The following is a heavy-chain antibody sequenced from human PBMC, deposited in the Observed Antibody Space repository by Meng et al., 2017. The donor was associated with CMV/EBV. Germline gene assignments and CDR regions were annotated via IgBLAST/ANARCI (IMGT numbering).Heavy chain of an antibody. CDR1: GGTFSSYA. CDR2: IIPIFGTA. D-gene: IGHD5-24*01. Sequence: SSVKVSCKASGGTFSSYAISWVRQAPGQGLEWMGGIIPIFGTANYAQKFQGRVTLTTDESTSTAYMELSSLRSEDTAVYYCASNGYTSGYYYYYGMDVWGQGTTVTVSS. V-gene: IGHV1-69*05. CDR3: ASNGYTSGYYYYYGMDV. J-gene: IGHJ6*02.